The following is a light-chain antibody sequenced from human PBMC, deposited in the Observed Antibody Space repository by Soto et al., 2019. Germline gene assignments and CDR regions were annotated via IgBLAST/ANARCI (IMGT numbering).Light chain of an antibody. Sequence: EMVLPQSPATLSLSPGERATLSCRASQSADTYLAWYQQKPGQAPRLLIYDASTRATGIPARFSGSGSGTDFTLTISSLEPEDCALYFCQQRSDWPLITFGQGTRLEIK. V-gene: IGKV3-11*01. CDR3: QQRSDWPLIT. CDR2: DAS. CDR1: QSADTY. J-gene: IGKJ5*01.